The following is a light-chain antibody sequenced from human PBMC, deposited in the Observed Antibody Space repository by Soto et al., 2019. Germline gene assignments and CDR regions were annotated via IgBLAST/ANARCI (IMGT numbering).Light chain of an antibody. CDR2: LNSDGSH. CDR3: QTWGTGIHVV. J-gene: IGLJ2*01. CDR1: SGHSSYA. V-gene: IGLV4-69*01. Sequence: QPVLTQSPSASASLRASVRLTSTLSSGHSSYAIAWHQQQPEKGPRYLMKLNSDGSHSKGDGIPDRFSGSTSGAERYLTISSLQSEDEADYYCQTWGTGIHVVFGGGTKLTVL.